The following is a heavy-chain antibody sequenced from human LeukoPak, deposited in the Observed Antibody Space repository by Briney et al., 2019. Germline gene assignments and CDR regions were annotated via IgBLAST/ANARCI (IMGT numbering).Heavy chain of an antibody. CDR1: GFTFSSYG. CDR3: ARALYDSSGYYSDY. V-gene: IGHV3-21*05. Sequence: GGSLRLSCAASGFTFSSYGMSWVRQAPGKGLEWVAFISGSGLSIYYADSVKGRFTISSDNAKNSLYLQMNSLRAEDTAVYYCARALYDSSGYYSDYWGQGTLVTVSS. D-gene: IGHD3-22*01. CDR2: ISGSGLSI. J-gene: IGHJ4*02.